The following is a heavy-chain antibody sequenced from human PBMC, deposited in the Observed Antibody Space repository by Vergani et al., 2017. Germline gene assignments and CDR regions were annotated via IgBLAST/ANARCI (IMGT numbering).Heavy chain of an antibody. CDR3: VRGRGHCAGGMCYTEACDY. CDR2: ISSSGSTI. J-gene: IGHJ4*02. D-gene: IGHD2-2*02. CDR1: GFTFSDYY. Sequence: QVQLVETGGGVVQPGGSLRLSCAASGFTFSDYYMSWIRQAPGKGLEWVSYISSSGSTIYYADSVKGRFTISRDNAKNSLYLQVRSLRLEDTGVYHCVRGRGHCAGGMCYTEACDYWVQGTPVTVSS. V-gene: IGHV3-11*01.